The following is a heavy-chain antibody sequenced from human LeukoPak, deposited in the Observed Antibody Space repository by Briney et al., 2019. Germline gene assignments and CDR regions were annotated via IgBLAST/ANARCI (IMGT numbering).Heavy chain of an antibody. V-gene: IGHV4-31*01. D-gene: IGHD5-18*01. CDR2: IYXSGXT. CDR3: ARVPGYSYGHDAFDI. J-gene: IGHJ3*02. Sequence: GYIYXSGXTYYNPXXXXXVTISVDTSKNQFSLKLSSVTAXXTAVYYCARVPGYSYGHDAFDIWGQGTMVTVSS.